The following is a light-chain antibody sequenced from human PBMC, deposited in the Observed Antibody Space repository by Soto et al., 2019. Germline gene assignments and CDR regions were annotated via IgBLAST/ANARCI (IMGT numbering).Light chain of an antibody. CDR2: WAS. V-gene: IGKV4-1*01. J-gene: IGKJ5*01. CDR1: QTVLRSSNNKNH. CDR3: QHYYTVPVT. Sequence: DIVMTQSPDSLAVSLGERATINCKSSQTVLRSSNNKNHLAWYQQKPEQPPKMLISWASTRESGVPDRFSGSGSWTDFTLTISSLQAEDVAVYYCQHYYTVPVTFGQGTRLEIK.